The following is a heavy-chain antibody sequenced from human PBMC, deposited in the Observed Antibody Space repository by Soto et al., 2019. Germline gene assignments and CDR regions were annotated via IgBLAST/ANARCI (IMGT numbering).Heavy chain of an antibody. D-gene: IGHD5-18*01. V-gene: IGHV3-72*01. J-gene: IGHJ6*02. Sequence: EVQLVESGGGLVQPGGSLRLSCAASGFTFSDHYMDWVRQAPGKGLEWVGRTRNKANSYTTEYAASVKGRFTISRDDSKNTLYMQMNSLKSEDTAVDYCAREGEGYSYGYLSYDYYGMDVWGQGTTVTVSS. CDR3: AREGEGYSYGYLSYDYYGMDV. CDR2: TRNKANSYTT. CDR1: GFTFSDHY.